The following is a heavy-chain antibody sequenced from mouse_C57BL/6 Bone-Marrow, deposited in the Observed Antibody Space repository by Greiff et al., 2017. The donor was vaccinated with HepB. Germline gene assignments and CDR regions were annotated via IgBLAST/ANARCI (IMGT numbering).Heavy chain of an antibody. D-gene: IGHD1-1*01. Sequence: VQLQQSGPVLVKPGASVKMSCKASGYTFTDYYMNWVKQSHGKSLEWIGVINPYNGGTSYNQKFKGKATLTVDKSSSTAYMELNSLTSEDSAVYYCARDHDGTTGYFDYWGQGTTLTVSS. CDR3: ARDHDGTTGYFDY. CDR2: INPYNGGT. J-gene: IGHJ2*01. CDR1: GYTFTDYY. V-gene: IGHV1-19*01.